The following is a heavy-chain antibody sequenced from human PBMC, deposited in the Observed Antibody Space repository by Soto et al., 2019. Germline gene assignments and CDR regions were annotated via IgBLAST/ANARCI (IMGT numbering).Heavy chain of an antibody. Sequence: QVQLVESGGGVVQPGRSLRLSCAASGFTFNTYGIHWVRQAPGKGLEWVAAISYDGSNKYYLDSVKGRFTISRDNSKNTVYLQMNSLRAEDTAVYYCAKGLTQWLVDAAFDIWGQGTMVTVSS. CDR1: GFTFNTYG. D-gene: IGHD6-19*01. CDR3: AKGLTQWLVDAAFDI. CDR2: ISYDGSNK. V-gene: IGHV3-30*18. J-gene: IGHJ3*02.